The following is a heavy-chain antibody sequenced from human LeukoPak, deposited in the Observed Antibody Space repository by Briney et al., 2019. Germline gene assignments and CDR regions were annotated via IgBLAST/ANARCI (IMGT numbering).Heavy chain of an antibody. CDR3: ARGSNAFEI. J-gene: IGHJ3*02. CDR1: GFTFNRFS. V-gene: IGHV3-48*04. Sequence: GGSLRLSCSASGFTFNRFSVNWVRQAPGKGLEWVSYISSSSSTIFYADSVKGRFTISRDNAKNSLYLQMNRLRVEDTAMYYCARGSNAFEIWGHGTMVTVSS. CDR2: ISSSSSTI.